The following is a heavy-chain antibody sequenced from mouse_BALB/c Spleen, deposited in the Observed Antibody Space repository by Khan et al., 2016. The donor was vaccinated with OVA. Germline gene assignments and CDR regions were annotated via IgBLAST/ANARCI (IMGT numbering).Heavy chain of an antibody. CDR1: GYTFISYS. D-gene: IGHD3-1*01. V-gene: IGHV1S56*01. CDR3: AREGYEGKSRAWLAY. J-gene: IGHJ3*01. Sequence: QVQLQQSGPELVKPGASVRISCKASGYTFISYSIHWVKQRPGQGLEWIGWIYPGNINTKYNEKFKGKATLTADKSSSTAYMQLSSLTSEDSAVYVCAREGYEGKSRAWLAYWGQGTLVTVSA. CDR2: IYPGNINT.